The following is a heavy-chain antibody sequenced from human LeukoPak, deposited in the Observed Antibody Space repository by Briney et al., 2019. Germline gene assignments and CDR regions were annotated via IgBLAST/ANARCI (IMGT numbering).Heavy chain of an antibody. CDR3: ARDRSQYSSGWFDP. CDR2: IYYSGST. J-gene: IGHJ5*02. V-gene: IGHV4-61*01. CDR1: GGSISSSSYY. Sequence: SETLSLTCTVSGGSISSSSYYWSWIRQPPGKGLEWIGYIYYSGSTNYNPSLKSRVTISVDTSKNQFSLKLSSVTAADTAVYYCARDRSQYSSGWFDPWGQGTLVTVSS. D-gene: IGHD6-25*01.